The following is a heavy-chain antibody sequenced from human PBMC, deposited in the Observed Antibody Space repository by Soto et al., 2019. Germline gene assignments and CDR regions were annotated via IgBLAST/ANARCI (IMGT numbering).Heavy chain of an antibody. CDR2: ISGRGGGT. D-gene: IGHD3-9*01. J-gene: IGHJ4*02. V-gene: IGHV3-23*01. CDR3: ARADFLTDYYYPLPYFDY. CDR1: GFTFSSYA. Sequence: HPGGSLRLSCAASGFTFSSYAVSWVRQAPGKGLQWVSTISGRGGGTYYADSVKGRFTISRDNSKSTLYLQMNSLRAEDTAVYYCARADFLTDYYYPLPYFDYWGQGTLVTVSS.